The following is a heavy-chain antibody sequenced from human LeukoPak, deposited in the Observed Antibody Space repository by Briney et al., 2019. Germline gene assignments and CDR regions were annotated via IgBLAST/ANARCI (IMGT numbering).Heavy chain of an antibody. J-gene: IGHJ4*02. CDR1: GDSISNHY. CDR3: ARHLDIAASGTFDY. CDR2: VFSSGST. Sequence: SETLSLTCTVSGDSISNHYWNWIRQPPGKGLEWIGYVFSSGSTDYNPSLKGRVTISLDTSRNLFSLSLTSVTAADTAVYYCARHLDIAASGTFDYWGQGTLVTVSS. D-gene: IGHD6-13*01. V-gene: IGHV4-59*08.